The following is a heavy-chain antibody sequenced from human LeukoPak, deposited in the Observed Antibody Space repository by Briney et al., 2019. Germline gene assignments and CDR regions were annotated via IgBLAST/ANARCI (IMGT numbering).Heavy chain of an antibody. D-gene: IGHD1-14*01. CDR1: GYTFTSCG. CDR2: ISAYNGNT. Sequence: GASVKVSCKASGYTFTSCGISGVRQAPGQGLEWMGWISAYNGNTNYAQKLQGRVTMTTDTSTSTAYMELRSLRSDDTAVYYCARDISGEPLLDGAVDYWGQGTLVTVSS. V-gene: IGHV1-18*01. CDR3: ARDISGEPLLDGAVDY. J-gene: IGHJ4*02.